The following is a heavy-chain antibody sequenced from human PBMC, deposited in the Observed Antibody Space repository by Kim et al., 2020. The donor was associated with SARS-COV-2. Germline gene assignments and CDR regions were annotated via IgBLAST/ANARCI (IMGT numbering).Heavy chain of an antibody. Sequence: CADSGKGRFTIARDDAKNTLYLQMNSLRAEDTAVYYCTRDATRGRFDPWGQGTLVTVSS. D-gene: IGHD3-16*01. CDR3: TRDATRGRFDP. J-gene: IGHJ5*02. V-gene: IGHV3-74*01.